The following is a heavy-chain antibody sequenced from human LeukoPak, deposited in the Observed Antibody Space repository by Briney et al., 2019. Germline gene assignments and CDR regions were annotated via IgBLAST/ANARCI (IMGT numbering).Heavy chain of an antibody. Sequence: ASVKVSCKASGYTFTSYYMHWVRQAPGQGLEWMGIINPSGGSTSYAQKFQGRVTMTRDMSTSTVYMELRSLRSDDTAVYYCAREGRGYSSGWTNYYYYGMDVWGQGTTVTVSS. CDR1: GYTFTSYY. J-gene: IGHJ6*02. CDR3: AREGRGYSSGWTNYYYYGMDV. CDR2: INPSGGST. D-gene: IGHD6-19*01. V-gene: IGHV1-46*01.